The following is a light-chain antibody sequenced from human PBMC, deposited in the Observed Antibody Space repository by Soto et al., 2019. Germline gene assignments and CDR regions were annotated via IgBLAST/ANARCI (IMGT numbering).Light chain of an antibody. V-gene: IGKV3-11*01. CDR2: DAS. J-gene: IGKJ2*01. CDR1: QRVSSY. Sequence: EIVLTQSPATLSLSPGERATLSCRASQRVSSYLAWYQQKPGQAPRLLIYDASNRATGIPARFSGSGSGTDFTLTISSLEPEDFAVYYCQQRSNRRTFGQGTKLEIK. CDR3: QQRSNRRT.